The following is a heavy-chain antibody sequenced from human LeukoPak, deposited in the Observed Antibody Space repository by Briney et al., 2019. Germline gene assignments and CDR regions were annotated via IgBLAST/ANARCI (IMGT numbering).Heavy chain of an antibody. V-gene: IGHV1-18*01. Sequence: ASVKVSCKASGYTFTSYGISWVRQAPGQGLEWMGWISAYNGNTNYAQKLQGRVTMTTDTSTSTAYMELRSLRSDDTVVYYCARDRRIVVVEGYYYYYMDVWGKGTTVTVSS. J-gene: IGHJ6*03. CDR1: GYTFTSYG. D-gene: IGHD3-22*01. CDR2: ISAYNGNT. CDR3: ARDRRIVVVEGYYYYYMDV.